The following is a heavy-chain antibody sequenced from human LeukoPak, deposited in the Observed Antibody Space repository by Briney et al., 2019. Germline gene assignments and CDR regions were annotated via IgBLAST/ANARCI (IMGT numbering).Heavy chain of an antibody. D-gene: IGHD3-22*01. Sequence: SETLSLTCTVSGGSISSYYWSWIRQPPGKGLEWIGDIYYSGSTNYNPSLKSRVTISVDTSKNQFSLKLSSVTAADTAVYYCASSPLDLYYYDSSGYYATVFDYWGQGTLVTVSS. CDR2: IYYSGST. V-gene: IGHV4-59*08. CDR3: ASSPLDLYYYDSSGYYATVFDY. J-gene: IGHJ4*02. CDR1: GGSISSYY.